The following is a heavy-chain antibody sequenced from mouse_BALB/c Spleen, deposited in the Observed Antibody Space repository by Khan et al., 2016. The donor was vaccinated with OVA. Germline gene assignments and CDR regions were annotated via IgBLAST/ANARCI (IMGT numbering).Heavy chain of an antibody. Sequence: VQLQQSGAELVRPGALVKLSCKVSGFNIKDYYMHWVKQRPEQGLEWIGWIDPENGNTIYDSKFQGKASITADTYSNTAYLQHSSLTSEDTAVCIYARGTAPSLHAMYYWGQGTSVTVSS. J-gene: IGHJ4*01. V-gene: IGHV14-1*02. D-gene: IGHD3-3*01. CDR2: IDPENGNT. CDR3: ARGTAPSLHAMYY. CDR1: GFNIKDYY.